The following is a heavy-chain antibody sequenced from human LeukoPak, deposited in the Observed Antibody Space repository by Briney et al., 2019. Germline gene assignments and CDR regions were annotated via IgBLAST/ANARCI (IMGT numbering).Heavy chain of an antibody. CDR2: INPSGGST. Sequence: ASVKVSFKASGYTFTSYYMHWVRQAPGQGLEWMGIINPSGGSTSYAQKFQGRVTMTRDTSTSTVYMELSSLRSEDTAVYYCARENSNSDYYYGMDVWGQGTTVTVSS. CDR1: GYTFTSYY. V-gene: IGHV1-46*01. CDR3: ARENSNSDYYYGMDV. D-gene: IGHD4-11*01. J-gene: IGHJ6*02.